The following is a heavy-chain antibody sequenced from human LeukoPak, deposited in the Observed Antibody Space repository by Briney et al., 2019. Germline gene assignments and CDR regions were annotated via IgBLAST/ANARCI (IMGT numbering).Heavy chain of an antibody. CDR1: GFTFNIYN. CDR3: ARDRAPEALDI. Sequence: GGSLRLSCAASGFTFNIYNMNWVRQAPGKGLEWVSSINSDSAYIYYAGSVKGRSTISRDNAKNSLYLQMNSLRAEDTAVYYCARDRAPEALDIWGQGAMVTVAS. V-gene: IGHV3-21*01. CDR2: INSDSAYI. D-gene: IGHD1-14*01. J-gene: IGHJ3*02.